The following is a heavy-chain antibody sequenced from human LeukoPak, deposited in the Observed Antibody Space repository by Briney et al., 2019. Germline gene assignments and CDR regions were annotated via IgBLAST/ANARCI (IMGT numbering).Heavy chain of an antibody. V-gene: IGHV4-39*01. Sequence: SETLSLTCTVSGGSISSSSYYWGWIRQPPGKGLEWIGSIYYSGSTYYNPALKSRVTISVDTSKNQFSLKLSSVTAADTAVYYCARGTIFGVVMMFGFDYWGQGTLVTVSS. CDR2: IYYSGST. J-gene: IGHJ4*02. D-gene: IGHD3-3*01. CDR3: ARGTIFGVVMMFGFDY. CDR1: GGSISSSSYY.